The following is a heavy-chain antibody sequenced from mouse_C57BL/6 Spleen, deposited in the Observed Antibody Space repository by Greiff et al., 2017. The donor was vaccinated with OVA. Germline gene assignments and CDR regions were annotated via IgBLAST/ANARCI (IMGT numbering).Heavy chain of an antibody. J-gene: IGHJ4*01. D-gene: IGHD1-1*01. CDR2: IRSKSNNYAT. V-gene: IGHV10-1*01. CDR3: VRLYYYGSSYAMDY. Sequence: EVKLMESGGGLVQPKGSLKLSCAASGFSFNTYAMNWVRQAPGKGLEWVARIRSKSNNYATYYADSVKDRFTISRDDSESMLYLQMNNLKTEDTAMYYCVRLYYYGSSYAMDYWGQGTSVTVSS. CDR1: GFSFNTYA.